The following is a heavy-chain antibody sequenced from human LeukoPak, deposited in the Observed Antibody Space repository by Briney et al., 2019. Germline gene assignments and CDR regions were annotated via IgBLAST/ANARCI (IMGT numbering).Heavy chain of an antibody. Sequence: ASVKVSCKASGCTFTGYYMHWVRQAPGQGLEWMGWINPNSGGTNYAQKFQGRVTMTRDTSISTAYTGLSRLRSDDTAVYYCARAGSGWYWFDYWGQGTLVTVSS. V-gene: IGHV1-2*02. CDR2: INPNSGGT. CDR1: GCTFTGYY. CDR3: ARAGSGWYWFDY. J-gene: IGHJ4*02. D-gene: IGHD6-19*01.